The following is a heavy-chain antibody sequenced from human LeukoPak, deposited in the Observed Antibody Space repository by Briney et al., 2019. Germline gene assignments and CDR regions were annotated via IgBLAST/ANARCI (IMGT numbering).Heavy chain of an antibody. CDR2: IYVSGNS. J-gene: IGHJ4*02. CDR1: GASVSGDY. CDR3: ARHPFSSPFDH. V-gene: IGHV4-59*08. Sequence: SETLSLTCTVSGASVSGDYWSWIRQPPGKGLEWIGYIYVSGNSNYNPSLKSRVSISLDTSKNQVSLTLTSVIAADTAVYYCARHPFSSPFDHWGQGTLVAVSS.